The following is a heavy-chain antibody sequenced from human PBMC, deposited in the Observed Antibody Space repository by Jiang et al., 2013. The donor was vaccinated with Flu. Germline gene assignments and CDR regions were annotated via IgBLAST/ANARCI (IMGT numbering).Heavy chain of an antibody. Sequence: SGAEVKKPGASVKVSCVASGYTFTDYFIHWVRQAPGQGLEWMGWIKIRTGETNYGQRFQDRVTLTRDTSINTAYMELSGLRSADTAVYYCARDLDTPMPIDFWGQGTLVTVSS. D-gene: IGHD5-18*01. V-gene: IGHV1-2*02. CDR1: GYTFTDYF. CDR2: IKIRTGET. CDR3: ARDLDTPMPIDF. J-gene: IGHJ4*02.